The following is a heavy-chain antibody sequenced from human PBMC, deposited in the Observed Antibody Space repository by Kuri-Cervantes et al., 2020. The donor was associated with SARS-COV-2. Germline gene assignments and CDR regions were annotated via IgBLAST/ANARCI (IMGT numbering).Heavy chain of an antibody. CDR3: ARVESNSGWDMISGPPGWFDF. V-gene: IGHV1-2*02. CDR2: IKPNSGGT. D-gene: IGHD6-19*01. CDR1: GYTFTGYY. Sequence: ASVKVSCKASGYTFTGYYVHWVRQAPGQGLEWMGWIKPNSGGTNYAQKFQGRVTMTRDTSNSTAYMELRRLRSDDTAMYYCARVESNSGWDMISGPPGWFDFWGQGTLVTVSS. J-gene: IGHJ5*01.